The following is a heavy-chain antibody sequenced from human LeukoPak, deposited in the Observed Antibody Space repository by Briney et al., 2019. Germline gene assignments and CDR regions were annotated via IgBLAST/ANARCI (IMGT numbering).Heavy chain of an antibody. D-gene: IGHD1-26*01. J-gene: IGHJ4*02. CDR1: GYTFTSYD. CDR2: MNPNSGNT. Sequence: RASVKVSCKASGYTFTSYDINWVRQATGQGLEWMGWMNPNSGNTGYAQKFQGRVTMTRNTSISTAYMDLSSLRSEDTAVYYCARGLARRWELLGHWGQGTMVTLSS. V-gene: IGHV1-8*01. CDR3: ARGLARRWELLGH.